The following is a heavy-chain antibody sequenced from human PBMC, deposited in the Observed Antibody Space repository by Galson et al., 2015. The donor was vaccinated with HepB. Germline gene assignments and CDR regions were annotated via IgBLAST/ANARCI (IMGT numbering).Heavy chain of an antibody. CDR3: ARGTYYDILTGYYYVWFDP. CDR1: GYTFTSYG. Sequence: SVKVSCKASGYTFTSYGISWVRQAPGQGLEWMGWISAYNGNTNYAQKLQGRVTMTTDTSTSTAYMELRSLRSDDTAVYYCARGTYYDILTGYYYVWFDPWGQGTLVTVSS. CDR2: ISAYNGNT. D-gene: IGHD3-9*01. V-gene: IGHV1-18*04. J-gene: IGHJ5*02.